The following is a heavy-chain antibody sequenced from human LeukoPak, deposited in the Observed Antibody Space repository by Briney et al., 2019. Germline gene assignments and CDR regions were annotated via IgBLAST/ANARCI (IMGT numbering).Heavy chain of an antibody. Sequence: SETLSLTCAVSGGSISSSNWWSWVRQPPGKGLEWIGSIYYTGNTYYNPSLKSRVLLSVDTSKKQFSLRLTSVTAADTAVYYCARDLGSQMATISDWFDPWGQGTLVTVSS. V-gene: IGHV4-4*02. D-gene: IGHD5-24*01. CDR2: IYYTGNT. CDR1: GGSISSSNW. CDR3: ARDLGSQMATISDWFDP. J-gene: IGHJ5*02.